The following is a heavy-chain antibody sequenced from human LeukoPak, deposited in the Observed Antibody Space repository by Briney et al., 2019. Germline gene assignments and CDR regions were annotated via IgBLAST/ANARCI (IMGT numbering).Heavy chain of an antibody. CDR1: GFTFSSYG. J-gene: IGHJ6*03. Sequence: PGGSLRLSCAASGFTFSSYGVSWVRQAPGKGLEWVSAISGSGGSTYYADSVKGRFTISRDNSKNTLYLQMNSLRAEDTAVYYCARVMDYYGSGSPNYYYYYYMDVWGKGTTVTISS. D-gene: IGHD3-10*01. V-gene: IGHV3-23*01. CDR3: ARVMDYYGSGSPNYYYYYYMDV. CDR2: ISGSGGST.